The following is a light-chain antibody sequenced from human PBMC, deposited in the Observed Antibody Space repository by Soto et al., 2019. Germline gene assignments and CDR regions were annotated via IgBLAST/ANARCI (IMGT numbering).Light chain of an antibody. J-gene: IGKJ1*01. CDR1: QSVSSSY. Sequence: EIVVTQSPATLSLSPGERATLSSTASQSVSSSYLAWYQQKPGQAPKRLIYGASSRPTGIPDRFSGSGSGTDFTLTISRLEPEDFAAFYCQQYGSSPRTFGQGTKVDIK. CDR2: GAS. CDR3: QQYGSSPRT. V-gene: IGKV3-20*01.